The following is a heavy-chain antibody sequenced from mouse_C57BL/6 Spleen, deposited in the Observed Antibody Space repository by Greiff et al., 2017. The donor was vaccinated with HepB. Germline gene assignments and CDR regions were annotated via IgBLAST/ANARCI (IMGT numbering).Heavy chain of an antibody. CDR1: GYTFTDYY. Sequence: EVQLQQSGPELVKPGASVKISCKASGYTFTDYYMNWVKQSHGKSLEWIGDINPNNGGTSYNQKFKGKATLTVDKSSSTAYMELRSLTSEDSAVYYCARSGYDYGDYWGQGTTLTVSS. D-gene: IGHD2-4*01. V-gene: IGHV1-26*01. CDR2: INPNNGGT. J-gene: IGHJ2*01. CDR3: ARSGYDYGDY.